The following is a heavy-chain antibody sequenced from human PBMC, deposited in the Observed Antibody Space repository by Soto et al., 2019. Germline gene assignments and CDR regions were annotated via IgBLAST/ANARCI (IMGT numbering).Heavy chain of an antibody. CDR3: ARGNRLDAGGSSWYGWYFDY. D-gene: IGHD6-13*01. J-gene: IGHJ4*02. Sequence: ASVKVSCKASGYTFTGYYMHWVRQAPGQGLEWMGWINPNSGGTNYAQKFQGWVTMTRDTSISTAYMELSRLRSDDTAVYYCARGNRLDAGGSSWYGWYFDYWGQGTLVTVSS. V-gene: IGHV1-2*04. CDR2: INPNSGGT. CDR1: GYTFTGYY.